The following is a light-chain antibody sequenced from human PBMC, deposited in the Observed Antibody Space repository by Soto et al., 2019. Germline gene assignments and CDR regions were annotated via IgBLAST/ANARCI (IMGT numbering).Light chain of an antibody. J-gene: IGKJ1*01. V-gene: IGKV1-5*01. CDR2: DAS. CDR3: QQYDSYSPT. CDR1: QSISSW. Sequence: DIQMTQSPSTLSASVGDRVTITCRASQSISSWLAWYQQKPGKAPKLLIYDASSLESGVPSRFSGSGSGTEFTLTIDSLQPDDFATYYCQQYDSYSPTFGQGTRVEFK.